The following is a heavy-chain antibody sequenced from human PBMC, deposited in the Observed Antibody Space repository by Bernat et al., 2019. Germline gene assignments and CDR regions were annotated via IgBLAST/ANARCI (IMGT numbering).Heavy chain of an antibody. D-gene: IGHD6-13*01. CDR2: INPNSGGT. J-gene: IGHJ4*02. CDR1: GYTFTGYY. Sequence: QVQLVQSGAEVKKPGASVKVSCKASGYTFTGYYMHWVRQAPGQGLEWMGWINPNSGGTNYAQKFQGWVTMTRDTSISTAYMELSRLRSDDTAVYYCARGGGIAVADTEFDYWGQGTLVTVSS. CDR3: ARGGGIAVADTEFDY. V-gene: IGHV1-2*04.